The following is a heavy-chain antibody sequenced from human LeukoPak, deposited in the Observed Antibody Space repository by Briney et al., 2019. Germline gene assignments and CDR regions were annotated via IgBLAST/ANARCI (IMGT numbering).Heavy chain of an antibody. CDR3: ARDHYDILTGYYGTNWFDP. J-gene: IGHJ5*02. CDR1: GGSISGSY. Sequence: SETLSLTCTFSGGSISGSYWSWIRQPPGKGLEWIGYIYYSGSTNYNPSLKSRVIISVDTSKNQFSLKLSSVTAADTAVYYCARDHYDILTGYYGTNWFDPWGQGTLVTVSS. D-gene: IGHD3-9*01. CDR2: IYYSGST. V-gene: IGHV4-59*01.